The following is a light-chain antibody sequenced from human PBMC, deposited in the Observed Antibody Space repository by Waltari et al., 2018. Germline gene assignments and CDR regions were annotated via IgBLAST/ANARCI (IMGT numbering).Light chain of an antibody. J-gene: IGKJ1*01. CDR1: QGISNY. Sequence: DIQMAQSPSSLSASVGDTVTIPCRASQGISNYLNWYQQKPGKAPKLLIYAASSLQGGVPSRFSGSGSGTDFTLTITNLQPEDLANYYCQQTYTTSWTFGQGTKVEI. CDR2: AAS. V-gene: IGKV1-39*01. CDR3: QQTYTTSWT.